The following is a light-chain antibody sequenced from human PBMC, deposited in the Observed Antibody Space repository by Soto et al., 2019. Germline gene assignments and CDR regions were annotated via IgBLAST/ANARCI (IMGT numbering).Light chain of an antibody. CDR1: SSYVGGYNY. J-gene: IGLJ3*02. Sequence: QSALTQPRSVSGSPGQSVTISCTGTSSYVGGYNYFSWYQQHPGKAPKLMIYDVSKRPSGVPDRFSGSKSGNTASLTISGLQAEDEADYYCCSYAGSYTWVFGGGTKVTVL. CDR3: CSYAGSYTWV. CDR2: DVS. V-gene: IGLV2-11*01.